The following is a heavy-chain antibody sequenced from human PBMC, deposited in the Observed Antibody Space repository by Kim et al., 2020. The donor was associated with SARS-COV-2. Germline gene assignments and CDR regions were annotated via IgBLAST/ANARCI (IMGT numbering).Heavy chain of an antibody. CDR2: IHSGGGST. V-gene: IGHV3-23*03. CDR1: GFTFSNYA. Sequence: GGSLRLSCAASGFTFSNYAMSWVRQAPGKGLEWVSVIHSGGGSTYYADSVKGRFTISRNDSKNTLFLQMNNLSAEATAVYYCAKDRRSSSNGWPNDHWGQGTLVIVSS. CDR3: AKDRRSSSNGWPNDH. J-gene: IGHJ5*02. D-gene: IGHD6-19*01.